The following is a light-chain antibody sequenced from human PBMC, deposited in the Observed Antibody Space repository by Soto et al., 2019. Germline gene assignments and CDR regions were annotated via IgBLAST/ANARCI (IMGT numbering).Light chain of an antibody. CDR1: QNISIY. CDR3: QQYKNWPLT. J-gene: IGKJ4*01. V-gene: IGKV3-15*01. CDR2: GAS. Sequence: IVLTQSPATLSLSPGERATLSCRASQNISIYLAWYQQKPGQAPRLLIYGASSRATGFPARFSGSGSGTEFTLTISSLQSEDFAVYYCQQYKNWPLTFGGGTKVDIK.